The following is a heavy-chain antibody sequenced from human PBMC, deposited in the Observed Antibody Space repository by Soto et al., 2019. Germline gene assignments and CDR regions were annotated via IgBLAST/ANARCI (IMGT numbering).Heavy chain of an antibody. CDR1: GGSISSYY. J-gene: IGHJ5*02. D-gene: IGHD1-26*01. CDR3: ARAGRAGWFDP. CDR2: IYTSGST. Sequence: XATLSLTFTVSGGSISSYYWSGIRQPAGKGLEWIGRIYTSGSTNYNPSLKSRVTMSVDTSKNQFSLKLSSVTAADTAVYYCARAGRAGWFDPWGQGTLVTVSS. V-gene: IGHV4-4*07.